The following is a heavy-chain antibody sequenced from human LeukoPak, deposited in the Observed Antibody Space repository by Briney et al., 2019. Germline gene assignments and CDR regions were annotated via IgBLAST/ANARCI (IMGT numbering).Heavy chain of an antibody. CDR2: ISSSSSYT. Sequence: GGSLRLSCAASGFTFSSYEMNWVRQAPGKGLEWVPYISSSSSYTNYADSVKGRFTISRDNAKNSLYLQMNSLRAEDTAVYYCARDYYGSGKRRDYYYYGMDVWGKGTTVTVSS. CDR1: GFTFSSYE. V-gene: IGHV3-48*03. CDR3: ARDYYGSGKRRDYYYYGMDV. D-gene: IGHD3-10*01. J-gene: IGHJ6*04.